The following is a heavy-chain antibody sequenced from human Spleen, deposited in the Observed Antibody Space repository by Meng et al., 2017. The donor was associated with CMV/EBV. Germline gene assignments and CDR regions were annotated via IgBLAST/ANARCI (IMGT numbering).Heavy chain of an antibody. V-gene: IGHV4-4*02. Sequence: CDVSGGSISSSNWWSWVRQPPGKGLEWIGEIYHSGSTNYNPSLKSRVTISVDKSKNQFSLKLSSVTAADTAVYYCASFLGNWNYDYWGQGTLVTVSS. CDR3: ASFLGNWNYDY. D-gene: IGHD1-7*01. J-gene: IGHJ4*02. CDR2: IYHSGST. CDR1: GGSISSSNW.